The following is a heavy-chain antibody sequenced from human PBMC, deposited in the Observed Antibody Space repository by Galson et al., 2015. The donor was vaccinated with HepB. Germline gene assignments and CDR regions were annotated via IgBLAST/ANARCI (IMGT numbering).Heavy chain of an antibody. D-gene: IGHD4-17*01. CDR3: ARGDDYGDYAWYFDL. V-gene: IGHV4-34*01. CDR2: INHSGST. Sequence: ETLSLTCAVYGGSFSGYYWSWIRQPPGKGLEWIGEINHSGSTNYNPSLKSRVTISVDTSKNQFSLKLSSVTAADTAVYYCARGDDYGDYAWYFDLWGRGTLVTVSS. CDR1: GGSFSGYY. J-gene: IGHJ2*01.